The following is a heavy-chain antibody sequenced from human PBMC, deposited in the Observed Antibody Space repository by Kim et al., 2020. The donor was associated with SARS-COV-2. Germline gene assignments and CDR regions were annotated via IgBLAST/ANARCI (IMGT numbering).Heavy chain of an antibody. CDR2: ISYDGSNK. CDR3: ASPAGIAVAGKKAGWFGP. Sequence: GGSLRLSCAASGFTFSSYAMHWVRQAPGKGLEWVAVISYDGSNKYYADSVKGRFTISRDNSKNTLYLQMNSLRAEDTAMYYCASPAGIAVAGKKAGWFGP. D-gene: IGHD6-19*01. J-gene: IGHJ5*02. CDR1: GFTFSSYA. V-gene: IGHV3-30*04.